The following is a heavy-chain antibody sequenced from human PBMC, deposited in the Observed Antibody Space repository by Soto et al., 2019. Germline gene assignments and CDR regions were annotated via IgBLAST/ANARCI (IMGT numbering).Heavy chain of an antibody. CDR2: ISGSGGST. J-gene: IGHJ4*02. V-gene: IGHV3-23*01. CDR3: GKDGPRVTDGGLRFLEWLLPRHFDY. D-gene: IGHD3-3*01. Sequence: GGSLRLSCAASGFTFSSYAMSWVRQAPGKGLEWVSAISGSGGSTYYADSVKGRFTISRDNSKNTLYRQMNSLRAEYTAVYYCGKDGPRVTDGGLRFLEWLLPRHFDYWGQGTLVTVSS. CDR1: GFTFSSYA.